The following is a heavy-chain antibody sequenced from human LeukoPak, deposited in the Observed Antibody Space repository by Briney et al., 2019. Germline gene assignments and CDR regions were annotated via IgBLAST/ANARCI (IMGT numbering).Heavy chain of an antibody. D-gene: IGHD3-22*01. J-gene: IGHJ4*02. CDR1: GFTFNEHY. CDR3: AKDLSWYKTSSGLGNFDY. V-gene: IGHV3-23*01. CDR2: ISGSGGST. Sequence: PGGSLRLSCATSGFTFNEHYLGWVRQAPGKGLEWVSAISGSGGSTYYADSVKGRFTISRDNSKNTLYLQMNSLRAEDTAVYYCAKDLSWYKTSSGLGNFDYWGQGTLVTVSS.